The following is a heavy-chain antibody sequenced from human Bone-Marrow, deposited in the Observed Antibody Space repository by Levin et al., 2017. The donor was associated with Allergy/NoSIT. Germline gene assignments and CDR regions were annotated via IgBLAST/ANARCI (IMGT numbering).Heavy chain of an antibody. J-gene: IGHJ4*02. CDR3: ARRDSDGSNSFDY. D-gene: IGHD4-23*01. CDR2: IFPSDSDT. CDR1: GYSFTSYW. Sequence: ASVKVSCQASGYSFTSYWFGWVRQRPGKGLEWMGLIFPSDSDTRVSPSFQGQIIMSVDKSISTAYLQWSSLKASDSAMYYCARRDSDGSNSFDYWGQGTLVTVSS. V-gene: IGHV5-51*01.